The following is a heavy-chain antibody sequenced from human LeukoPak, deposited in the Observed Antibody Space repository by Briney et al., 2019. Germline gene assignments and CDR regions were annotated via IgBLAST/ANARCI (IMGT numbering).Heavy chain of an antibody. V-gene: IGHV4-30-2*01. J-gene: IGHJ3*02. Sequence: PSETLSLTCAVSGGSISSGGYSWSWIRQPPGKGLEWIGYIYHSGSTYYNPSLKSRVTISVDRSKNQFSLKLSSVTAADTAVYYCARDEGYTFGLDAFDIWGPGTMVTVSS. D-gene: IGHD5-18*01. CDR2: IYHSGST. CDR1: GGSISSGGYS. CDR3: ARDEGYTFGLDAFDI.